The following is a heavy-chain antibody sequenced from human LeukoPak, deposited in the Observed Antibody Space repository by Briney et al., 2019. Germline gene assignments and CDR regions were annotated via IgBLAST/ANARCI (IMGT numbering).Heavy chain of an antibody. J-gene: IGHJ3*02. CDR2: INHSGST. Sequence: PSETLSLTCAVYGGSFSGYYWSWIRQPPGKGLEWIGEINHSGSTNYNPSLKSRVTISVDTSKNQFSLKLSSVTAADTAVYYCARDRAKDYYDSSGYYLDAFDIWGQGTMVTVSS. D-gene: IGHD3-22*01. CDR1: GGSFSGYY. CDR3: ARDRAKDYYDSSGYYLDAFDI. V-gene: IGHV4-34*01.